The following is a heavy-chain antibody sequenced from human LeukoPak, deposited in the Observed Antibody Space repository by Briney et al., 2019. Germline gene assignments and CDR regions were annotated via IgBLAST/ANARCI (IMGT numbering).Heavy chain of an antibody. CDR1: GFTFSSYG. D-gene: IGHD3-10*01. CDR2: IRYDGSNK. J-gene: IGHJ3*02. V-gene: IGHV3-30*02. CDR3: ASPWYGSGSWDRAFDI. Sequence: GGSLRLPCAASGFTFSSYGMHWVRQAPGKGLEWVAFIRYDGSNKYYADSVKGRFTISRDNSKNTLYLQMNSLRAEDTAVYYCASPWYGSGSWDRAFDIWGQGTMVTVSS.